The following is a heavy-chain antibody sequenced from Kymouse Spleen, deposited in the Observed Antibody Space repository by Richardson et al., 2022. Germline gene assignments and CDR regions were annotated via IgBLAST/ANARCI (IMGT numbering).Heavy chain of an antibody. CDR1: GGSISSYY. J-gene: IGHJ6*02. D-gene: IGHD3-3*01. Sequence: QVQLQESGPGLVKPSETLSLTCTVSGGSISSYYWSWIRQPPGKGLEWIGYIYYSGSTNYNPSLKSRVTISVDTSKNQFSLKLSSVTAADTAVYYCARDSFYYYYYYGMDVWGQGTTVTVSS. CDR2: IYYSGST. V-gene: IGHV4-59*01. CDR3: ARDSFYYYYYYGMDV.